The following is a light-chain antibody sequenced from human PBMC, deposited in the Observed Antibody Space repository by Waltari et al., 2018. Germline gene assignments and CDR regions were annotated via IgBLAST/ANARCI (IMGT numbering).Light chain of an antibody. CDR3: QRRSTWPRLT. Sequence: EIVLTQSPATLSLSPGEKATLSCRASQSVSTSLTWYQQKPGQAPRLLIYDASTRATVTPVSCGGGASRTYFTLISSSLDPEDFAVYYCQRRSTWPRLTFGGGTKVEIK. V-gene: IGKV3-11*01. CDR2: DAS. CDR1: QSVSTS. J-gene: IGKJ4*01.